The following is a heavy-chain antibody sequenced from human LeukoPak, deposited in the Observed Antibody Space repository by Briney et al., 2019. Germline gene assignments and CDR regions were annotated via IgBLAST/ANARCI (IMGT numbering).Heavy chain of an antibody. Sequence: PSETLSLTCTVSGGSISSYYWSWIRRPAGKGLEWIGRIYTSGSTNYNPSLKSRVTMSVDTSKNQFSLKLSSVTAADTAVYYCARGVCDSTTCYRRGGFDYWGQGTLVTVSS. J-gene: IGHJ4*02. CDR1: GGSISSYY. CDR2: IYTSGST. D-gene: IGHD2-2*01. CDR3: ARGVCDSTTCYRRGGFDY. V-gene: IGHV4-4*07.